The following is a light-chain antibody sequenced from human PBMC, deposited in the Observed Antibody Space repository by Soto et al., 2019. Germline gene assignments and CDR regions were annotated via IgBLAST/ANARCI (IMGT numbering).Light chain of an antibody. CDR3: SSYTSSSTL. CDR1: SSDVGSYNY. V-gene: IGLV2-14*01. CDR2: EVS. Sequence: QSALTQHASVSGVPGHSITISRTGTSSDVGSYNYVSWYQQPPGKAPKLMIYEVSDRPSGISSRFSGSKSGNTASLTISGLQTEDEADYYCSSYTSSSTLFGTGTKVTVL. J-gene: IGLJ1*01.